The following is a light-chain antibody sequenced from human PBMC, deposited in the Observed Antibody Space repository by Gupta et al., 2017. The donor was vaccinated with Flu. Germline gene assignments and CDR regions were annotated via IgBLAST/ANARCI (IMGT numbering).Light chain of an antibody. V-gene: IGLV3-1*01. CDR1: RWGDKV. CDR2: RDD. J-gene: IGLJ3*02. Sequence: SGHRWGDKVLCWYRQKPGQSPVLVICRDDKRPSGIPERFSGSNSGNRATLTISGTQAMDEADYFCQAWDSSTAVVFGGGTKLTVL. CDR3: QAWDSSTAVV.